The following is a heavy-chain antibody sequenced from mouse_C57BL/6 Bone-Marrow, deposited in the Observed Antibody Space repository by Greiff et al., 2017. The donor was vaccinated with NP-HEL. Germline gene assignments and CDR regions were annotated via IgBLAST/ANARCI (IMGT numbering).Heavy chain of an antibody. D-gene: IGHD1-1*01. CDR3: ARPQPYGSSKVDY. Sequence: VQLQQPGAELVKPGASVKMSCKASGYTFTSYWITWVKQRPGQGLEWIGDIYPGSGSTNYNEKFKSKATLTVDTSSSTAYMQLSSLTSEDSAVYYCARPQPYGSSKVDYWGQGTTLTVSS. CDR1: GYTFTSYW. V-gene: IGHV1-55*01. J-gene: IGHJ2*01. CDR2: IYPGSGST.